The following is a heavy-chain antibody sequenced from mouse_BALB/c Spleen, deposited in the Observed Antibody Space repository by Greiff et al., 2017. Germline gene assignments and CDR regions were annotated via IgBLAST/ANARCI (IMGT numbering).Heavy chain of an antibody. V-gene: IGHV5-6*01. Sequence: EVQLVESGGDLVKPGGSLKLSCAASGFTFSSYGMSWVRQTPDKRLEWVATISSGGSYTYYPDSVKGRFTISRDNAKNTLYLQMSSLKSEDTAMYYCARQDDYDEDFDYWGQGTTLTVSS. CDR1: GFTFSSYG. CDR3: ARQDDYDEDFDY. J-gene: IGHJ2*01. D-gene: IGHD2-4*01. CDR2: ISSGGSYT.